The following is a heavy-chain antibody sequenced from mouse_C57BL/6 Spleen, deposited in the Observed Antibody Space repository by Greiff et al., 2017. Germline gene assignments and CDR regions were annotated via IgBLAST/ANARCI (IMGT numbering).Heavy chain of an antibody. CDR3: ARSASSSYNWYFDV. CDR2: ISYSGST. D-gene: IGHD1-1*01. CDR1: GYSITSDY. V-gene: IGHV3-8*01. J-gene: IGHJ1*03. Sequence: EVMLVESGPGLAKPSQSLSLTCSVTGYSITSDYWNWIRKFPGNKLEYMGYISYSGSTYYNPSLKSRISISRDTSENQYYLQLNSVTTEDTATYYLARSASSSYNWYFDVWGTGTTVTVSS.